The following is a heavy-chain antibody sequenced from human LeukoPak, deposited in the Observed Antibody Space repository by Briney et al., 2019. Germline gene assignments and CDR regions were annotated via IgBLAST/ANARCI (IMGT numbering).Heavy chain of an antibody. CDR2: IDVGSYA. CDR1: GFTFSSYG. V-gene: IGHV3-21*06. CDR3: ASEGVVGAAAHFDY. D-gene: IGHD1-26*01. Sequence: GGSLRLSCAASGFTFSSYGMNWVRQAPGKGLEWVSSIDVGSYAYYADSVKGRFTISRDNAKNSLYLQMNSLRVEDTAVYYCASEGVVGAAAHFDYWGQGALVTVSS. J-gene: IGHJ4*02.